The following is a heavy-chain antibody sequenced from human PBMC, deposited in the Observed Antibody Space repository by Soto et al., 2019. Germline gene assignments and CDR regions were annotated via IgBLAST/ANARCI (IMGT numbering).Heavy chain of an antibody. J-gene: IGHJ1*01. CDR3: TTGAPTDDILNS. D-gene: IGHD1-1*01. CDR2: TRNRAYHGTT. CDR1: GFKFKNYA. V-gene: IGHV3-49*03. Sequence: PGGFLRIAFSVSGFKFKNYAVRWTRQAPGKGRGGLGVTRNRAYHGTTEYAPAVEGRSPISRDDSNDIADLPMTSLQTDDAGVYFVTTGAPTDDILNSRGQGTVVRV.